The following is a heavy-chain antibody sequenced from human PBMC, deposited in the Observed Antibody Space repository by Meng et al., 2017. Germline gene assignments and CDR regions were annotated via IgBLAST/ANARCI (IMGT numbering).Heavy chain of an antibody. CDR2: ISSSSSYI. CDR3: ARDFAGGDYSYFDY. Sequence: LSLTCAASGFTFSSYSMNWVRQAPGKGLEWVSSISSSSSYIYCADSVKGRFTISRDNSKNTLYLQMNSLRAEDTAVYYCARDFAGGDYSYFDYWGQGTLVTVSS. D-gene: IGHD2-21*02. J-gene: IGHJ4*02. V-gene: IGHV3-21*01. CDR1: GFTFSSYS.